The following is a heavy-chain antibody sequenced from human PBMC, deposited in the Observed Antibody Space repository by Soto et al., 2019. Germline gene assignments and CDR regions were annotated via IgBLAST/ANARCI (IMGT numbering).Heavy chain of an antibody. V-gene: IGHV3-23*01. CDR1: GFTFSSYA. Sequence: GGSLRLSCAASGFTFSSYAMSWVRQAPGKGLKWVPAISGSGGSTYYADSVKGRFTISRDNSKNTLYLQMNSLRAEDTAVYYCAKDLVLRYFDWLPQYFDYWGQGTLVTVSS. J-gene: IGHJ4*02. CDR2: ISGSGGST. D-gene: IGHD3-9*01. CDR3: AKDLVLRYFDWLPQYFDY.